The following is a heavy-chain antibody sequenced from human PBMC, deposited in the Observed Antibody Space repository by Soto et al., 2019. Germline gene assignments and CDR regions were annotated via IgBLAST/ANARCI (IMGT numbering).Heavy chain of an antibody. V-gene: IGHV4-30-4*01. CDR3: ARVVSYCSNGVCYRHFDY. D-gene: IGHD2-8*01. CDR1: GGSSGGGDYY. J-gene: IGHJ4*02. Sequence: TLSVRWSVAGGSSGGGDYYRTRKRKPPGRGLEWIGYIYYSGSTYYNPSLKSRVTISVDTSKNHFSLKLYSVTAADTAVYYCARVVSYCSNGVCYRHFDYWGQGTLLTVSS. CDR2: IYYSGST.